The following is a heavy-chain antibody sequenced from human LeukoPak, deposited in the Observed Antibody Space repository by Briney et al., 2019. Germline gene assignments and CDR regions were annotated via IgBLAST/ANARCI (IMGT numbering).Heavy chain of an antibody. CDR1: GGSISSGDYY. Sequence: SETLSLTCTVSGGSISSGDYYWSWIRQPPGKGLEWIGYIYYSGSTYYNPSLKSRVTISVDTSKDQFSLKLSSVTAADTAVYYCARERWYYDSSGYDGVYWGQGTLVTVSS. D-gene: IGHD3-22*01. CDR3: ARERWYYDSSGYDGVY. J-gene: IGHJ4*02. V-gene: IGHV4-30-4*01. CDR2: IYYSGST.